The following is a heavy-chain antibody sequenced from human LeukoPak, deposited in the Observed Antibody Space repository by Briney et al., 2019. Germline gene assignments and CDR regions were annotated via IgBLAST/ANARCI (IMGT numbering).Heavy chain of an antibody. Sequence: GGSLRLSCAASGFTLSGSAMHWVRQASGKGREWVGRIRSKANSYATAYAASVKGRFTMSRDASKNTAYLQMNSLKTEDTAVYYCTAMDTAVRADYWGQGTLVTVSS. CDR3: TAMDTAVRADY. J-gene: IGHJ4*02. CDR1: GFTLSGSA. D-gene: IGHD5-18*01. CDR2: IRSKANSYAT. V-gene: IGHV3-73*01.